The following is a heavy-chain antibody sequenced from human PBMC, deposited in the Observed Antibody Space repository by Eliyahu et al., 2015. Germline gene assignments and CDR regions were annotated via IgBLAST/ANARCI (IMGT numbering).Heavy chain of an antibody. J-gene: IGHJ4*02. CDR3: ARDRGDTDY. Sequence: QVQLVQSGAEVKEPGASVKVSCKASGYTFTDYYMHWVRQAPGQGLEWMGWINPNSGGTKYAQNFQGRVTMTRDTSISTAYMELTSLRSDDTAVYYCARDRGDTDYWGQGTLVTVSS. CDR1: GYTFTDYY. V-gene: IGHV1-2*02. CDR2: INPNSGGT. D-gene: IGHD3-10*01.